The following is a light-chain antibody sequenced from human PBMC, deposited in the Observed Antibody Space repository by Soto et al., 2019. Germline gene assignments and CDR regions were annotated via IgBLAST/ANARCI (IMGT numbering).Light chain of an antibody. CDR2: GAS. J-gene: IGKJ4*01. CDR3: QHYSKWPLT. Sequence: EIVMTQSPATLSVSPGARVTLSCRASQSVSSYLAWYQQKPGQAPRLLIYGASTGATGIPARFSGSGSGTEFILTISSLQSEDFAVYYCQHYSKWPLTFGGGTRWISN. V-gene: IGKV3-15*01. CDR1: QSVSSY.